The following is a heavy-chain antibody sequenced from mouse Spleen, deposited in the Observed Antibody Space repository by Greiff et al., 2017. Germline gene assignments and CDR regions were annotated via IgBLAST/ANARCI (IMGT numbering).Heavy chain of an antibody. Sequence: DVKLVESGGGLVQPGGSRKLSCAASGFTFSSFGMHWVRQAPEKGLEWVAYISSGSSTIYYADTVKGRFTISRDNPKNTLFLQMTSLRSEDTAMYYCARGGYGSPYWYFDVWGAGTTVTVSS. CDR1: GFTFSSFG. V-gene: IGHV5-17*02. D-gene: IGHD1-1*01. J-gene: IGHJ1*01. CDR2: ISSGSSTI. CDR3: ARGGYGSPYWYFDV.